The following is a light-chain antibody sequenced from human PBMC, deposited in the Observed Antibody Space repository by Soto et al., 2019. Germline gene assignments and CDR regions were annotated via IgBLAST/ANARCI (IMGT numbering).Light chain of an antibody. CDR2: SAS. J-gene: IGKJ3*01. V-gene: IGKV3-15*01. CDR3: QQYGSSPPEFT. Sequence: EIVMTQSPATLSVSPGERATLSCRASQSISSELAWYQQKPGQPPRLLIYSASTRATGDPARFTGSGSGSDFTLTISRLEPEDFALYYCQQYGSSPPEFTFGPGTKVDIK. CDR1: QSISSE.